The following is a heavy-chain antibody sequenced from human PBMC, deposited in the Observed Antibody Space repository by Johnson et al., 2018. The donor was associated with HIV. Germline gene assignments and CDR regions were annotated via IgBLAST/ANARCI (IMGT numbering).Heavy chain of an antibody. CDR2: ISWNSGSI. D-gene: IGHD6-6*01. CDR3: AKDWVYSSSPLGAFDI. J-gene: IGHJ3*02. V-gene: IGHV3-9*01. Sequence: VQLVESGGGLVQPGRSLRLSCAASGFSFDDYAMHWVRQAPGKGLEWVSGISWNSGSIGYAASVKGRFTISRDNAKNSLYLQMNSLRAEDTAVYYCAKDWVYSSSPLGAFDIWGQGTMVTVSS. CDR1: GFSFDDYA.